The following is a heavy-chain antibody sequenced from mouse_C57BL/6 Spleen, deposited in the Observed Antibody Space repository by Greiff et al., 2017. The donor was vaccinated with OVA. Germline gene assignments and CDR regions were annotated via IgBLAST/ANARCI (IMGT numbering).Heavy chain of an antibody. V-gene: IGHV7-3*01. Sequence: EVHLVESGGGLVQPGGSLSLSCAASGFTFTDYYMRWVRQPPGKALEWLGFIRNKANGYTSEYSASVKVRFTISRDNSQSILYLHMNALRAADSATSSCARYELGHFGYWGQGTTLTVSS. D-gene: IGHD4-1*01. CDR1: GFTFTDYY. CDR3: ARYELGHFGY. J-gene: IGHJ2*01. CDR2: IRNKANGYTS.